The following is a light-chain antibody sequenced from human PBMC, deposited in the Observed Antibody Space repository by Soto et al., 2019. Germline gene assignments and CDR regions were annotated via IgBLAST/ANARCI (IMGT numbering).Light chain of an antibody. CDR1: QSVSNNY. CDR3: QQYGNSPPT. CDR2: GAS. V-gene: IGKV3-20*01. Sequence: IVLTHSPCTLSVTPGEWATRSCRASQSVSNNYLAWYQQKPGQAPRLLIYGASSRATGIPDRFSGSGSGTDFTLAISRLEPEDFAVYYCQQYGNSPPTFGQGTKVDIK. J-gene: IGKJ1*01.